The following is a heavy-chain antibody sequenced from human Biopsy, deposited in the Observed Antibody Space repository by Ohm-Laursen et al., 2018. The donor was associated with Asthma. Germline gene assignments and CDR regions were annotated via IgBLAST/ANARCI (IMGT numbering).Heavy chain of an antibody. J-gene: IGHJ6*02. V-gene: IGHV1-69*01. Sequence: ASSVKVSCKASGGSFDTYAISWLRQAPGQGLEWMGGILPIFGTADYAQKFQARVTISADESTSTVYMELSSLRSEDTAVYYCARAIHGGNSDRLDFYYYGLDIWGQGTTVTVSS. D-gene: IGHD4-23*01. CDR2: ILPIFGTA. CDR3: ARAIHGGNSDRLDFYYYGLDI. CDR1: GGSFDTYA.